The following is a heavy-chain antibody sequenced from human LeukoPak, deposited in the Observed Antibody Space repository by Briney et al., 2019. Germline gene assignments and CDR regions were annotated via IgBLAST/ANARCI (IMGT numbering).Heavy chain of an antibody. V-gene: IGHV3-7*01. CDR3: ARDGASIDDQYYGLDV. Sequence: GGSLRLSCAGSGFTFSDYWMTWVRQAPGKGLEWVANINEDGSDKYYVDSVKGRFTISRDNDKNTVFLEMNSLRAEDTAVYYCARDGASIDDQYYGLDVWGQGTTVTVSS. D-gene: IGHD1-1*01. CDR2: INEDGSDK. CDR1: GFTFSDYW. J-gene: IGHJ6*02.